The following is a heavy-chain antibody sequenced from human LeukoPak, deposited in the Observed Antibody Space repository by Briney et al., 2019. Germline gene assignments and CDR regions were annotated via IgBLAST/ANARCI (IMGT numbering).Heavy chain of an antibody. CDR2: ISGSGGST. CDR3: AKGSSGYRAYFDY. J-gene: IGHJ4*02. V-gene: IGHV3-23*01. Sequence: PGGSLRLSCAASGFTFSSYAMSWIRQAPGKGLEWVSAISGSGGSTYYADSVKGRFTISRDNSKNTLYLQMNSLRAEDTAVYYCAKGSSGYRAYFDYWGQGTLVTVSS. CDR1: GFTFSSYA. D-gene: IGHD3-22*01.